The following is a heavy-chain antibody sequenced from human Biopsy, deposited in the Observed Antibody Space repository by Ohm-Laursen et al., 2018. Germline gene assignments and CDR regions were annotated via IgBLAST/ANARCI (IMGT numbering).Heavy chain of an antibody. V-gene: IGHV4-4*07. CDR2: IYTSGIT. Sequence: SDTLSLTCTVSGGSLSSYSWSWIRQPAGKGLEWIGQIYTSGITNYNPSLKSRVTMSVDTSKNKFSLRVSSVTAADTAVYYCARDRDRRGWFDPWGHGSLVTVSS. CDR3: ARDRDRRGWFDP. J-gene: IGHJ5*02. CDR1: GGSLSSYS. D-gene: IGHD1-14*01.